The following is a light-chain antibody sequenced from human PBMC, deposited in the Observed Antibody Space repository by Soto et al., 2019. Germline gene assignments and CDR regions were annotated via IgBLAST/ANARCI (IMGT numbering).Light chain of an antibody. CDR1: QSISSW. CDR2: KAS. V-gene: IGKV1-5*03. CDR3: QQYQSYPYT. Sequence: DIQMTQSPSTLSASVGDRVTITCRASQSISSWLAWYQQKPGKAPKLLIYKASTLGSGVPSRFSGSGSGTEFPLTISSLQPDDFATYYCQQYQSYPYTFSQGTKLEIK. J-gene: IGKJ2*01.